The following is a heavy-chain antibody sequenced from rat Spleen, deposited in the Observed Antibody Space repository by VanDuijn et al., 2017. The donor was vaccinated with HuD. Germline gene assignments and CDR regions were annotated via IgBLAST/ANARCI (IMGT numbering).Heavy chain of an antibody. D-gene: IGHD1-11*01. Sequence: EVQLVESGGGLVQPGRSLKLSCVASGFTFSDYYMAWVRQAPKKGLEWVASVPYEGVPIYSGDSVKGRFTISRDNAENTVYLQMNSLRSEDTATYYCAKDRDGGYAFAHWGQGTLVIVSS. J-gene: IGHJ3*01. CDR2: VPYEGVPI. CDR1: GFTFSDYY. CDR3: AKDRDGGYAFAH. V-gene: IGHV5-22*01.